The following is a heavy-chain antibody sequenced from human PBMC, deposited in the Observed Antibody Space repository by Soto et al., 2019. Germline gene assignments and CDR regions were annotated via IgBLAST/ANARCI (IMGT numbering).Heavy chain of an antibody. CDR1: GGTFSSYA. CDR3: ARGQGSGSYYDSRQKAPTTDFDY. Sequence: QVQLVQSGAEVKKPGSSVKVSCKASGGTFSSYAISWVRQAPGQGLEWMGGIIPIFGTANYAQKFQGRVTITADESTSTAYMELSSLRSEDTAVYYCARGQGSGSYYDSRQKAPTTDFDYWGQGTLVTVSS. J-gene: IGHJ4*02. V-gene: IGHV1-69*01. D-gene: IGHD3-10*01. CDR2: IIPIFGTA.